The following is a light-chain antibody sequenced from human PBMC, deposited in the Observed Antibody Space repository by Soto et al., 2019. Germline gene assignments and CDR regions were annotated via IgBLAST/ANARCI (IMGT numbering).Light chain of an antibody. CDR1: QSFYSS. CDR2: GAS. V-gene: IGKV3D-15*01. Sequence: EIVMTQSPATLSVSPGQRAVLSCRASQSFYSSLAWYKQIPGQSPRLLIYGASARATGIPARFSGSGSGTDFTLTISSLQSEDSALYFCQQYVDWPLTFGGGTKVEI. J-gene: IGKJ4*01. CDR3: QQYVDWPLT.